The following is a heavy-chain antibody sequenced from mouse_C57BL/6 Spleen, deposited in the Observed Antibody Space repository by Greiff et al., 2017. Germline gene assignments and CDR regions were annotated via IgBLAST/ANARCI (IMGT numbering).Heavy chain of an antibody. CDR2: IYPGSGST. V-gene: IGHV1-55*01. CDR1: GYTFTSYW. Sequence: QVQLQQPGAELVKPGASVKMSCKASGYTFTSYWITWVKQRPGQGLEWIGDIYPGSGSTNYNEKFKSKATLTVDTSSSTAYMQLSSLTSEDSAVYYCARSDSYGLYFDYWGQGTTLTVSS. CDR3: ARSDSYGLYFDY. J-gene: IGHJ2*01. D-gene: IGHD1-1*01.